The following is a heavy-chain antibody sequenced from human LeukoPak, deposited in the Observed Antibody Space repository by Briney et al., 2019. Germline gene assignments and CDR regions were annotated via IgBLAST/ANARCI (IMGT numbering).Heavy chain of an antibody. CDR3: ARGEDQAGYSSSWYVDFDY. V-gene: IGHV3-21*01. D-gene: IGHD6-13*01. CDR2: ISSSSSYI. CDR1: GFTFSSYS. Sequence: GGSLRLSCAASGFTFSSYSMKWVRQAPGEGREWVSSISSSSSYIYYADSVKGRFTISRDNAKNSLYLQMNSLRAEDTAVYYCARGEDQAGYSSSWYVDFDYWGQGTLVTVSS. J-gene: IGHJ4*02.